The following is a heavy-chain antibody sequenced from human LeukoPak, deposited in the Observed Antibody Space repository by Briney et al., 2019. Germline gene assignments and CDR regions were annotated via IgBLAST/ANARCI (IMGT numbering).Heavy chain of an antibody. CDR2: IYPGDSDT. D-gene: IGHD3-10*01. J-gene: IGHJ4*02. CDR1: GYSFTSYW. Sequence: KTGESLKISCKGSGYSFTSYWIGWVRQMPGKGLEWMGIIYPGDSDTRYSPSFQGQVTISADKSISTAYLQWSSLKASDTAMYYCARHPYYYGSGSYLGYRVDYWGQGTLVTVSS. CDR3: ARHPYYYGSGSYLGYRVDY. V-gene: IGHV5-51*01.